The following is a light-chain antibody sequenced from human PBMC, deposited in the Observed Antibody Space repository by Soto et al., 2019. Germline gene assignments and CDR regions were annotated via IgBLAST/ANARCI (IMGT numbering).Light chain of an antibody. CDR2: GDN. CDR1: RSNIGTNA. CDR3: DIWNDSLPAPV. V-gene: IGLV1-44*01. Sequence: QSVLTQPPSASGTPGQRVTISCSGSRSNIGTNAVNWYQQLPGPAPKVLLYGDNQRPSGVPARFSGSRSGTSASLAISGLRSEEEADYYCDIWNDSLPAPVFGGGTKLTVL. J-gene: IGLJ2*01.